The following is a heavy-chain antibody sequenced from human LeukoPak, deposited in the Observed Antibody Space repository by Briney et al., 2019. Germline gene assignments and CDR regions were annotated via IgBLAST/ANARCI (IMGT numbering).Heavy chain of an antibody. V-gene: IGHV3-33*01. CDR1: GFTFSSSG. Sequence: PGGSLRLSCAASGFTFSSSGMHWVRQAPGKGLEWVAVIWYDGNNKYYADSVKGRFTISRDNSKNTLYLQMNSLRAEDTAVYYCASRGITGTTSYNYFDPWGQGTLVTVSS. CDR2: IWYDGNNK. J-gene: IGHJ5*02. D-gene: IGHD1-7*01. CDR3: ASRGITGTTSYNYFDP.